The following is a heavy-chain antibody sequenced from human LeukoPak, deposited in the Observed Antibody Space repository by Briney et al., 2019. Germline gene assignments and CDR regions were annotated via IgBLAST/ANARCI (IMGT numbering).Heavy chain of an antibody. D-gene: IGHD6-19*01. CDR3: AKEQRAVAGTCFDN. Sequence: GGSLRLSCTASGFTFSSYAITWVCHAQDKGQELVSDISGSGNSPNYADSVKCRFTISRDNSNNTLYLQMKTLSPEDTAVYYCAKEQRAVAGTCFDNWGQGTLVTVSS. V-gene: IGHV3-23*01. J-gene: IGHJ4*02. CDR2: ISGSGNSP. CDR1: GFTFSSYA.